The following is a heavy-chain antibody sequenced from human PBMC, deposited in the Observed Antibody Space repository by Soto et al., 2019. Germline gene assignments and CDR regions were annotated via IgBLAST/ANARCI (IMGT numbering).Heavy chain of an antibody. CDR3: ARGRYSYGPNWFDP. CDR1: GGSISSGGYY. J-gene: IGHJ5*02. D-gene: IGHD5-18*01. V-gene: IGHV4-31*03. CDR2: IYYSGST. Sequence: PSETLSLTCTVSGGSISSGGYYWSWILQHPGKGLEWIGYIYYSGSTYYNPSLKGRVTISVDTSKNQFSLKLSSVTAADTAVYYCARGRYSYGPNWFDPWGQGTLVTVSS.